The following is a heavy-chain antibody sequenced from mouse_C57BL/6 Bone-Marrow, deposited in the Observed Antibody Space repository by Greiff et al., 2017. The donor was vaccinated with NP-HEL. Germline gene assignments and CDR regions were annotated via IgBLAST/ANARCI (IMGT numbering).Heavy chain of an antibody. CDR1: GFTFSDYG. D-gene: IGHD2-5*01. CDR2: ISSGSSTI. V-gene: IGHV5-17*01. J-gene: IGHJ2*01. Sequence: EVKLEESGGGLVKPGGSLKLSCAASGFTFSDYGMHWVRQAPEKGLEWVAYISSGSSTIYYADTVKGRFTISRDNAKNTLFLQMTSLRSEDTAMYYCARRSNYRVFDYWGQGTTLTVSS. CDR3: ARRSNYRVFDY.